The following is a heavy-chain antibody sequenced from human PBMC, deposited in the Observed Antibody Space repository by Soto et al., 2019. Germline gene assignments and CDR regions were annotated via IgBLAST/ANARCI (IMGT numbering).Heavy chain of an antibody. CDR1: GYTFTTYY. V-gene: IGHV1-46*01. J-gene: IGHJ5*02. Sequence: QVQLVQSGAEVKKPGASVKISCKASGYTFTTYYIHWVRQAPGQGLEWVGILKPSGGSTSNAQKCQGRVTMTRDMSTDTAFMELSSLRSEDAAVYYCARGVGGEPRLNWFDPWGPGTLVTVSS. CDR3: ARGVGGEPRLNWFDP. D-gene: IGHD3-16*01. CDR2: LKPSGGST.